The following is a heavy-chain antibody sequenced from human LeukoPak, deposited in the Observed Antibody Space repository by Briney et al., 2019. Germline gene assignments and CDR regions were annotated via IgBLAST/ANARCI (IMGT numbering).Heavy chain of an antibody. Sequence: ASETLSLTCTVSGGSISSYYWSWIRQPAGEGLEWIGRIYTSGSTNYNPSLKSRVTISVDKSKNQFSLKLSFVTAADTAVYYCARGSTGYLDYWGQGTLVTVSS. J-gene: IGHJ4*02. CDR3: ARGSTGYLDY. V-gene: IGHV4-4*07. CDR2: IYTSGST. D-gene: IGHD1-1*01. CDR1: GGSISSYY.